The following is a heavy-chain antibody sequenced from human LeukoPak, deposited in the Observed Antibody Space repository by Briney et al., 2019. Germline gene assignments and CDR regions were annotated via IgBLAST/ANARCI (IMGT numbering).Heavy chain of an antibody. J-gene: IGHJ6*03. CDR3: ARETSQKGAHYMDV. V-gene: IGHV4-59*01. CDR1: GGSISSYY. D-gene: IGHD3-16*01. CDR2: IYYSGST. Sequence: PSETLSLTCTVSGGSISSYYWSWIWQPPGKGLEWIGYIYYSGSTNYNPSLKSRVTISVDTSKNQFSLKLSSVTAADTAAYYCARETSQKGAHYMDVWGKGTTVTISS.